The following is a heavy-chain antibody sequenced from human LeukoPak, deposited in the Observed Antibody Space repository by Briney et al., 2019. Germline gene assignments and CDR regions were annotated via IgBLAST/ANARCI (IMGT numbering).Heavy chain of an antibody. D-gene: IGHD1-26*01. Sequence: SETLSLTCTVSGGSISRGGYYWSWIRQLPGKGLEWIGYIYYSGNTYYDPSLKSRVTISVGTSKRQFSLKLSSATAADTAVYYCAREIVGAGSFDYWGQGTLVTVSS. CDR3: AREIVGAGSFDY. CDR2: IYYSGNT. J-gene: IGHJ4*02. CDR1: GGSISRGGYY. V-gene: IGHV4-31*03.